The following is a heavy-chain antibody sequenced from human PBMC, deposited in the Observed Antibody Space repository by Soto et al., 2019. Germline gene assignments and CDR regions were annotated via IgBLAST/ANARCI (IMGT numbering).Heavy chain of an antibody. V-gene: IGHV4-34*01. D-gene: IGHD1-1*01. CDR1: GGSFSDSY. CDR3: ATVGLQDSYHNHLEV. J-gene: IGHJ6*02. Sequence: SETLSLTCAVYGGSFSDSYWTWIRQSPGKGLEWLGEITHGGGTKYNPSLNSRVVVSVDTSKNQFSLKLNSVTVADTAVYYCATVGLQDSYHNHLEVWGQGTPVTVSS. CDR2: ITHGGGT.